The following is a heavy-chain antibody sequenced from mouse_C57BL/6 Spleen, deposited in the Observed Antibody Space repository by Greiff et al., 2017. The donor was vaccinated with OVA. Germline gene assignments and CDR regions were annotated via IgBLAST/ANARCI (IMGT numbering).Heavy chain of an antibody. D-gene: IGHD4-1*01. J-gene: IGHJ3*01. CDR2: IHPNSGST. CDR3: ASNWDGEGFAY. CDR1: GYTFTSYW. V-gene: IGHV1-64*01. Sequence: VKLQQPGAELVKPGASVKLSCKASGYTFTSYWMHWVKQRPGQGLEWIGMIHPNSGSTNYNEKFKSKATLTVDKSSSTAYMQLSSLTSEDSAVYYCASNWDGEGFAYWGQGTLVTVSA.